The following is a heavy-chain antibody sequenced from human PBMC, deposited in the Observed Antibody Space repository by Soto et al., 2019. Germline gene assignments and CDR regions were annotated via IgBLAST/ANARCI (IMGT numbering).Heavy chain of an antibody. CDR1: GVTFSEYY. Sequence: GGSLRLSCAASGVTFSEYYMSGSRQAPGKGLEWISYISSSGSVIYYADSVKGRFTISRDNSKNTLYLQMISLRAEDTALYYCVNWYSGSRPYLLHWGQGTRVTVYS. D-gene: IGHD1-26*01. J-gene: IGHJ1*01. CDR3: VNWYSGSRPYLLH. V-gene: IGHV3-11*01. CDR2: ISSSGSVI.